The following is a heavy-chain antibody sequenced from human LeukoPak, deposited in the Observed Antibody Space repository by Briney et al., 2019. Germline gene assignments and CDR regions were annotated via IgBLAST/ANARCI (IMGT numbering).Heavy chain of an antibody. CDR3: TTATDCGGDCYSHDAFDI. CDR1: GFTFSSYE. V-gene: IGHV3-15*01. CDR2: IKSKTDGGTT. J-gene: IGHJ3*02. D-gene: IGHD2-21*02. Sequence: GGSLRLSCAASGFTFSSYEMSWVRQAPGKGLEWVGRIKSKTDGGTTDYAAPVKGRFTISRDDSKNTLYLQMNSLKTEDTAVYYCTTATDCGGDCYSHDAFDIWGQGTMVTVSS.